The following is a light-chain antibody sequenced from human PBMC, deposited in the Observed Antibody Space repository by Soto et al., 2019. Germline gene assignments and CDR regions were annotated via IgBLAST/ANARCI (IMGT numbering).Light chain of an antibody. CDR1: SSDVGGYNY. J-gene: IGLJ2*01. Sequence: QTVVTQPASVSGSPGQSITISCTGTSSDVGGYNYVSWYQQHPGKAPKLMIYDVSNRPSGVSNRFSGSKSGNTASLTISGLQAEDEADYYCSSYTSSGTLRVFGGGTKLTVL. CDR3: SSYTSSGTLRV. V-gene: IGLV2-14*03. CDR2: DVS.